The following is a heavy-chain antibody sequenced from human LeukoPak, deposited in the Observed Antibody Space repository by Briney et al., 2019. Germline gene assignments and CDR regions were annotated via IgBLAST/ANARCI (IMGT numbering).Heavy chain of an antibody. Sequence: GGSLRLSCAVSGFTSSDYYMSWVRQAPGKGMECVSYISSDSTYTNYADSVRGRFTISRDNSKNTLYLQMNSLRAEDTAVYYCARDSYDSSDGGDYYYGMDVWGQGTTVTVS. CDR2: ISSDSTYT. CDR3: ARDSYDSSDGGDYYYGMDV. D-gene: IGHD3-22*01. V-gene: IGHV3-11*06. CDR1: GFTSSDYY. J-gene: IGHJ6*02.